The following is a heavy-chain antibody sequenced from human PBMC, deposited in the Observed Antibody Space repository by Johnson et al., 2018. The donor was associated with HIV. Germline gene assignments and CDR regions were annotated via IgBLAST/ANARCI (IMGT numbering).Heavy chain of an antibody. D-gene: IGHD5-18*01. CDR1: GFTFSSYA. CDR2: SSGSGGST. Sequence: VQLVESGGGLVQPGGSLRLSCAASGFTFSSYAMSWVRQAQGKGLEWVPASSGSGGSTYYADSVTGRFTISRDNSKNTLYLQMNSLRAEDTAVYYCARPGDTTMVSAFDIWGQGTMVTVSS. V-gene: IGHV3-23*04. CDR3: ARPGDTTMVSAFDI. J-gene: IGHJ3*02.